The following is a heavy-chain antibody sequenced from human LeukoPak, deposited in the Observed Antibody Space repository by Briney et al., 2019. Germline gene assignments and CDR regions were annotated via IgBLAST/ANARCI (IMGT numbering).Heavy chain of an antibody. V-gene: IGHV1-69*06. CDR3: ARRGLNGSGSYYYYYMDV. Sequence: SVKFSCKASGVTFSSYAISWVRQAPGQGLEWMGRIIPIFGTANYAQKFQGRVTITADKSTSTAYMELSSLRSEDTAVYYCARRGLNGSGSYYYYYMDVWGKGTTVTVSS. J-gene: IGHJ6*03. CDR1: GVTFSSYA. D-gene: IGHD3-10*01. CDR2: IIPIFGTA.